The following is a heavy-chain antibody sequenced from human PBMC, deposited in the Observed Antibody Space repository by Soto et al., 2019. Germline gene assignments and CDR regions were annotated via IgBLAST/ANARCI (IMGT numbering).Heavy chain of an antibody. CDR1: GYTFTSYG. CDR2: ISAYNGNT. Sequence: GASVKVSCKASGYTFTSYGISWVRQAPGQGLEWMGWISAYNGNTNYAQKLQGRVTMTTDTSTSTAYMELNSLRAEDTAIYYCARDVAAGSYYFDHWGQGSLVTVSS. D-gene: IGHD5-12*01. CDR3: ARDVAAGSYYFDH. J-gene: IGHJ4*02. V-gene: IGHV1-18*01.